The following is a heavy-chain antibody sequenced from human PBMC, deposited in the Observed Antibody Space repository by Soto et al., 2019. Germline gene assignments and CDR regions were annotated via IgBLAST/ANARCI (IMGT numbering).Heavy chain of an antibody. V-gene: IGHV3-53*01. D-gene: IGHD3-22*01. CDR1: GFTVSSNY. CDR2: IYSGGST. Sequence: VGSLRLSCAASGFTVSSNYMSWVRQAPGKGLEWVSVIYSGGSTYYADSVKGRFTISRDNSKNTLYLQMNSLRAEDTAVYYCARDRYYYDSSGYYWRYGMDVWGQGTTVTVSS. CDR3: ARDRYYYDSSGYYWRYGMDV. J-gene: IGHJ6*02.